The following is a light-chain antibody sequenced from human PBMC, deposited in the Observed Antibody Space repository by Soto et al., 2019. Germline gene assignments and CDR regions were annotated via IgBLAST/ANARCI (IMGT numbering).Light chain of an antibody. V-gene: IGLV2-14*01. CDR2: QVT. CDR1: SSDIGGYYY. Sequence: QSVLTQPACVSGSPGHSITISCTGTSSDIGGYYYVSWYQHHPGKAPKLLIYQVTNRPSRVSNRFSGSKSGNTASLTISGLQADDEADYYCTSYSSSDIFYVFGTGTKVTVL. CDR3: TSYSSSDIFYV. J-gene: IGLJ1*01.